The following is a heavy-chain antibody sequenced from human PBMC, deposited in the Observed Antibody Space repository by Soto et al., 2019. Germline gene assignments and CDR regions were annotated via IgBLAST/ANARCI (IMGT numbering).Heavy chain of an antibody. CDR2: IVSDGSAI. D-gene: IGHD3-3*02. J-gene: IGHJ3*02. CDR3: ARDDAFDNENGFDM. V-gene: IGHV3-33*01. Sequence: RGVLRLSCAVSGFPFSFYGFHWVRQSPGKGLEWLGVIVSDGSAIYHADSLEGRFFISRDNSKDILYLQMNSLRVEDTAVYYCARDDAFDNENGFDMWGQGTMVTVSS. CDR1: GFPFSFYG.